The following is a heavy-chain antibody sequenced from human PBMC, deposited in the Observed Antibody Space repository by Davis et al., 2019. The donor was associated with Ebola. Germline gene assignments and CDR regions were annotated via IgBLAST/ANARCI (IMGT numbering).Heavy chain of an antibody. Sequence: AASVKVSCKASGYTFTNYYMHWVRQAPGQGLEWMGWINTNTGNPTYAQGFTGRFVFSLDTSVSTAYLQISSLKAEDTAVYYCARAGFLEWFHNLHWFDPWGQGTLVTVSS. V-gene: IGHV7-4-1*02. CDR1: GYTFTNYY. D-gene: IGHD3-3*01. J-gene: IGHJ5*02. CDR3: ARAGFLEWFHNLHWFDP. CDR2: INTNTGNP.